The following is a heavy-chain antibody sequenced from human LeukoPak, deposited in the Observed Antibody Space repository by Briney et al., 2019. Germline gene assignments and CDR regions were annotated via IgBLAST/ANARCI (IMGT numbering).Heavy chain of an antibody. J-gene: IGHJ4*02. V-gene: IGHV3-30*04. Sequence: SGRSLRLSCAASGFTFSSYAMHWVRQAPGKGLEWVAVISYDGSNKYYADSVKGRFTISRDNSKNTLYLQMNSLRAEDTAVYYCAKVTERGYGDGHFDYWGQGTLVTVSS. D-gene: IGHD4-17*01. CDR1: GFTFSSYA. CDR2: ISYDGSNK. CDR3: AKVTERGYGDGHFDY.